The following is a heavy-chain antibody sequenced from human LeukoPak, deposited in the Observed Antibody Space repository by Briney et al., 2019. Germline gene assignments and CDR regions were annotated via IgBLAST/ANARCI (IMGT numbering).Heavy chain of an antibody. Sequence: ASVKVSCKASGYTFTSYAMNWVRQAPGQGLEWMGWINTNTGNPTYAQGFTGRFVFSLDTSVSTAYLQISSLKAEDTAVYYCARGVEMATKTPGDFDYWGQGTLVTVSS. V-gene: IGHV7-4-1*02. J-gene: IGHJ4*02. CDR2: INTNTGNP. CDR3: ARGVEMATKTPGDFDY. CDR1: GYTFTSYA. D-gene: IGHD5-24*01.